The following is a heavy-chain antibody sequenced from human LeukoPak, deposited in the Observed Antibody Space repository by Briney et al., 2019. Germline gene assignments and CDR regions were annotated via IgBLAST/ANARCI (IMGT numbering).Heavy chain of an antibody. V-gene: IGHV4-30-4*08. Sequence: PSETLSLTFTVSGGSLSSGDYYWSWIRQPPGKGLEWLGYIYYSGSTYYNPSLKSRVTISVDTSKNQFSLKLSSVTAADTAVYYCARVETGDYDFWSALWGQGTLVTVSS. CDR1: GGSLSSGDYY. D-gene: IGHD3-3*01. CDR2: IYYSGST. CDR3: ARVETGDYDFWSAL. J-gene: IGHJ4*02.